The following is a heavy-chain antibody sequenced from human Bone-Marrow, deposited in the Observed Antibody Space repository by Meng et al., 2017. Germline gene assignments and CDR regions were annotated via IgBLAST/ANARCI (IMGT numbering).Heavy chain of an antibody. J-gene: IGHJ6*02. D-gene: IGHD3-10*01. Sequence: SESLSLTCAVYGGSFSGYYWSWIRQPPGKGLEWIGEINHSGSTNYNPSLKSRVTISVDTSKNQFSLKLSSVTAADTAVYYCARDRVRGVTYYYYGMDVWGQGTTVTVSS. CDR1: GGSFSGYY. CDR3: ARDRVRGVTYYYYGMDV. CDR2: INHSGST. V-gene: IGHV4-34*01.